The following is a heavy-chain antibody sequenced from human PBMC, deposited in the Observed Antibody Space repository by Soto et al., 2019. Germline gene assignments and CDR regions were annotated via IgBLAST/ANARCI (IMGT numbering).Heavy chain of an antibody. CDR1: GDSVSSSSAA. CDR3: ARQRVVRGNYGMDV. V-gene: IGHV6-1*01. CDR2: TYYRSKWYN. Sequence: SQTLSLTCVISGDSVSSSSAAWNWIRQSPSRGLEWLGRTYYRSKWYNDYAVSVKSRITINPDTSKNQFSLQLNSVTPEDTAVYYCARQRVVRGNYGMDVWGQGTTVTVSS. D-gene: IGHD3-10*01. J-gene: IGHJ6*02.